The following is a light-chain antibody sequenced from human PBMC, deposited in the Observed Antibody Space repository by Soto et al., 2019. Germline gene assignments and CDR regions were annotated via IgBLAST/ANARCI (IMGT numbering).Light chain of an antibody. CDR1: SSDVGGYNY. CDR3: SSYTSSSTRV. CDR2: EVS. V-gene: IGLV2-14*01. Sequence: QSVLTQPASVSGSPGQSITISCTGTSSDVGGYNYVSWHQQHPGKAPKLMIYEVSNRPSGVSDRFSGSKSGDTASLTISGLQAEDEADYYCSSYTSSSTRVFGTGTKLTVL. J-gene: IGLJ1*01.